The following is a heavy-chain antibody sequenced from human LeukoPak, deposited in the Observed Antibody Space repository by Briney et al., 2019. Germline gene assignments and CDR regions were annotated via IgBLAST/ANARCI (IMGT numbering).Heavy chain of an antibody. D-gene: IGHD3-22*01. J-gene: IGHJ4*02. CDR1: GGSLSGYY. CDR2: INHSGST. V-gene: IGHV4-34*01. Sequence: SETLSLTCAVYGGSLSGYYWSWIRQPPGKGLEWIGEINHSGSTNYNPSLKSRVTISVDTSKNQFSLKLSSVTAADTAVYYCARVRTMIVVVITTPFFDYWGQGTLVTVSP. CDR3: ARVRTMIVVVITTPFFDY.